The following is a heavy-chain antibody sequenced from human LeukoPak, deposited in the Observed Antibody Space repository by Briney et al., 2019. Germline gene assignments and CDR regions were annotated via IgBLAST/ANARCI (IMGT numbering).Heavy chain of an antibody. Sequence: AGSLRLSCTASTFTSSDYWMHWVRQAPGKGLVWVSHINGRGSNTTYADSGKGRFTISRDNAKNTVYLQMNSLRAEDTAVYYCARHSSSSIYYYGMDVWGQGTTVTVSS. CDR1: TFTSSDYW. D-gene: IGHD6-6*01. V-gene: IGHV3-74*01. CDR2: INGRGSNT. CDR3: ARHSSSSIYYYGMDV. J-gene: IGHJ6*02.